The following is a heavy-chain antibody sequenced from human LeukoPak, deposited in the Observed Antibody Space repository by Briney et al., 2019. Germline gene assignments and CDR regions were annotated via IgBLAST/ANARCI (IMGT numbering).Heavy chain of an antibody. J-gene: IGHJ4*02. V-gene: IGHV3-9*01. Sequence: GGSLRLSCAASGFTFDDYAMHWVRQAPGKGLEWVSGISWNSGSIGYADSVQGRFTISRDNAKNSLYLQMNSLRAEDTALYYCAKERLLWFGELLSKSGGFDYWGQGTLVTVSS. CDR2: ISWNSGSI. CDR3: AKERLLWFGELLSKSGGFDY. D-gene: IGHD3-10*01. CDR1: GFTFDDYA.